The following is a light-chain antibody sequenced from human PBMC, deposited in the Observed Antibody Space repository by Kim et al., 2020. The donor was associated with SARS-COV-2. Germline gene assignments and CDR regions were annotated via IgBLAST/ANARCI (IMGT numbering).Light chain of an antibody. CDR3: SAWDSSLSVWV. CDR2: RNN. Sequence: LTQPPSVSKGLRQTATLTCTGNSNNVGHQGAAWLQQHQGHPPKLLSYRNNNRPSGISERFSASRSGNTASLTITGLQPEDEADYYCSAWDSSLSVWVFGGGTQLTVL. V-gene: IGLV10-54*04. J-gene: IGLJ3*02. CDR1: SNNVGHQG.